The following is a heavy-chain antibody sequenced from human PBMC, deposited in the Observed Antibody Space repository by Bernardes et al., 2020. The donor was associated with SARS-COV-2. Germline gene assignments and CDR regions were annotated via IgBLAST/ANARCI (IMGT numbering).Heavy chain of an antibody. V-gene: IGHV1-24*01. CDR2: FDPEDGET. CDR3: ATRPADGDYGRFDP. Sequence: ASVKVSCKVSGYTLTELSMHWVRQAPGKGLEWMGGFDPEDGETIYAQKFQGRVTMTEDTSTDTAYMELSSLRSEDTAVYYCATRPADGDYGRFDPWGQGTLVTVSS. D-gene: IGHD4-17*01. CDR1: GYTLTELS. J-gene: IGHJ5*02.